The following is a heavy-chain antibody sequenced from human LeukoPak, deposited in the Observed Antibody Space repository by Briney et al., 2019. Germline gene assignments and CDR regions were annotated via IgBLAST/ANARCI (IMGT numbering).Heavy chain of an antibody. D-gene: IGHD6-19*01. Sequence: GASVKVSCKASGGTFSSYAISWVRQAPGQGLEWMGGIIPIFGTANYAQKFQGRVTITTDESTSTAYMELSSLRSEDTAVYYCAREVWGSGWSGYDYWGQGTLVTVSS. CDR3: AREVWGSGWSGYDY. CDR1: GGTFSSYA. CDR2: IIPIFGTA. J-gene: IGHJ4*02. V-gene: IGHV1-69*05.